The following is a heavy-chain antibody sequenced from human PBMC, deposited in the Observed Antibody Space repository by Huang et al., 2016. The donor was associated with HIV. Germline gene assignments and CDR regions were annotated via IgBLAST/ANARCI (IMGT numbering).Heavy chain of an antibody. J-gene: IGHJ4*02. V-gene: IGHV4-39*01. CDR2: ILYTGRA. CDR1: DGSLNSGKYY. Sequence: SGPGLVKPSETLSLTCNVSDGSLNSGKYYWGWIRQSPGKGLAWIGSILYTGRAHYNPSLGSRVTKFVDSSKSQLSVRLRSVTAADTAVYYCARRRTHFTFDYWGQGTLVTVSS. CDR3: ARRRTHFTFDY.